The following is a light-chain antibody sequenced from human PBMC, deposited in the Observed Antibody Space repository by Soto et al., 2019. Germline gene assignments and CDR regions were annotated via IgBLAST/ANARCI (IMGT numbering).Light chain of an antibody. Sequence: SALTQPASVSGSPGQSIAISCTGTSSDVGSYNTVSWYQQYPGKAPKLMIHDVNKRPSGISDRFSGSKSGNTASLTISGLQAEDEADYYCSSFTSSTSYVFGTGTKLTVL. CDR1: SSDVGSYNT. CDR2: DVN. CDR3: SSFTSSTSYV. V-gene: IGLV2-14*03. J-gene: IGLJ1*01.